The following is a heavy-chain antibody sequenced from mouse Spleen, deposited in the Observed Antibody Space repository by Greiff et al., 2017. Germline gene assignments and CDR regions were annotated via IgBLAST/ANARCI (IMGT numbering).Heavy chain of an antibody. CDR2: ISYDGSN. J-gene: IGHJ2*01. D-gene: IGHD2-5*01. CDR3: ARVSNFHFDY. CDR1: GYSITSGYY. V-gene: IGHV3-6*01. Sequence: EVQLQQSGPGLVKPSQSLSLTCSVTGYSITSGYYWNWIRQFPGNKLEWMGYISYDGSNNYNPSLKNRISITRDTSKNQFFLKLNSVTTEDTATYYCARVSNFHFDYWGQGTTLTVSS.